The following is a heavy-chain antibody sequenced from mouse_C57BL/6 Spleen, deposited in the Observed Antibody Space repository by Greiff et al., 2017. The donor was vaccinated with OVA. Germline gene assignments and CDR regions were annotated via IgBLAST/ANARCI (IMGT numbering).Heavy chain of an antibody. CDR1: GYTFTSYW. J-gene: IGHJ2*01. V-gene: IGHV1-69*01. CDR2: IDPSDSYT. D-gene: IGHD1-1*01. CDR3: ERRTVVAHFDY. Sequence: QVQLQQPGAELVMPGASVKLSCKASGYTFTSYWMHWVKQRPGQGLEWIGEIDPSDSYTNYNQKFKGKSTLTVDKSSITAYMKLSSLTSEDSAVYYCERRTVVAHFDYWGKGTTLTVSS.